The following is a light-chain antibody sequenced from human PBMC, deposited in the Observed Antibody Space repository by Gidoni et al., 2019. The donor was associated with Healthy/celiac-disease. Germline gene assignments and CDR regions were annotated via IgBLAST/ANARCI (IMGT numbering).Light chain of an antibody. J-gene: IGKJ1*01. Sequence: DIVMTQTLDSLAVSLVERATINCKSSQSVLYSSNNKNYVAWYQQKQGQPPKLLIYWASTRESGVPERFSGSGSAKDFTITISSLQAEDVAVYCCQQSYSTPWTFXQXTKVEIK. V-gene: IGKV4-1*01. CDR2: WAS. CDR1: QSVLYSSNNKNY. CDR3: QQSYSTPWT.